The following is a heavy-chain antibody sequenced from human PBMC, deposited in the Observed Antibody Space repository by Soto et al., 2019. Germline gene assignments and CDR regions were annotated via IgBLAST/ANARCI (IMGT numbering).Heavy chain of an antibody. Sequence: QITLKESGPTLMNPTQTLTLTCTFSGFSLMTNGVGVGWIRQPPEKALEWLALIYWDDDKRYNPSLRMRLTITKDTSKNQVVLTMANMDPVDTATYFCAHRLLEKRSPWDWGYFDYWGQGMVVTVSS. CDR3: AHRLLEKRSPWDWGYFDY. CDR2: IYWDDDK. J-gene: IGHJ4*02. V-gene: IGHV2-5*02. CDR1: GFSLMTNGVG. D-gene: IGHD3-16*01.